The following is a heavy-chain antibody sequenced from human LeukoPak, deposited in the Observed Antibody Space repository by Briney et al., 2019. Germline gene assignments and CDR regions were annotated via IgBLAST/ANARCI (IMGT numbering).Heavy chain of an antibody. D-gene: IGHD2-2*01. CDR3: ARESCSSTSCNENWSDP. J-gene: IGHJ5*02. Sequence: PSEILSLTCTGSGGSISSHYWRWIRQPPGRGLEWIGYIYYSGSTNYNPSLKSRVTISVDTSKNQFSLKLSSVPAADTAVYYCARESCSSTSCNENWSDPWGQGTLVTVSS. CDR2: IYYSGST. V-gene: IGHV4-59*11. CDR1: GGSISSHY.